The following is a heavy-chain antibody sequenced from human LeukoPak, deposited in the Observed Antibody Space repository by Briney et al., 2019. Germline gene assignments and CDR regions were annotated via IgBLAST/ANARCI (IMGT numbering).Heavy chain of an antibody. CDR3: ARGVVVAAILAFDP. Sequence: SETLSLTCTVSGGSISSYYWSWMRQPAGKGPEWIGRIYKSGSTKYNPSLKSRVTMSVDASKNQFSLKLSSVTAADTAVYYCARGVVVAAILAFDPWGQGTLVTVSS. J-gene: IGHJ5*02. D-gene: IGHD2-15*01. CDR1: GGSISSYY. CDR2: IYKSGST. V-gene: IGHV4-4*07.